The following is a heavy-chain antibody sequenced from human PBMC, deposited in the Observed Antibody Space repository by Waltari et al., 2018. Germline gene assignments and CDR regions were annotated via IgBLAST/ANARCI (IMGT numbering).Heavy chain of an antibody. CDR1: GFTFSSYA. J-gene: IGHJ6*03. CDR3: AKKYGSGRFYYYYMDV. CDR2: ISGSGGST. V-gene: IGHV3-23*04. D-gene: IGHD3-10*01. Sequence: EVQLVESGGGLVQTGGSLRLSCAASGFTFSSYAMSWVRQATGKGLEWVSAISGSGGSTYYADSVKGRFTISRDNSKNTLYLQMNSLRAEDTAVYYCAKKYGSGRFYYYYMDVWGKGTTVTVSS.